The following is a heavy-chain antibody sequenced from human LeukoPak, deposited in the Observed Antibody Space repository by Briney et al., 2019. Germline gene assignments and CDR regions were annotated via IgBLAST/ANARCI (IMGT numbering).Heavy chain of an antibody. D-gene: IGHD6-13*01. CDR3: AKEGRIAAGTGDYFDY. Sequence: PGGSLRLSCAASGFTFSSYAMSWVRQAPGKGLKGVSGISANGDTTKYADSVKGRFTISRDNSKNTVFLQMNSLRADDTAVYYCAKEGRIAAGTGDYFDYWGQGTLVTVSS. CDR2: ISANGDTT. V-gene: IGHV3-23*01. CDR1: GFTFSSYA. J-gene: IGHJ4*02.